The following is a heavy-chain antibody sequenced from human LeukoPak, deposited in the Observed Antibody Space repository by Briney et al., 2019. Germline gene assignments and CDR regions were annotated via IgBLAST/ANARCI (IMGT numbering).Heavy chain of an antibody. V-gene: IGHV3-30*18. CDR2: ISYDGSKK. J-gene: IGHJ6*02. D-gene: IGHD6-6*01. CDR1: GFTFSSYG. Sequence: GVSLRLSCAASGFTFSSYGMHWVRQAPGKGLEWVAVISYDGSKKYYVDSAKGRFTISRDNSKKMVYLEMNSLRVEDTALYYCVKSRGPYSSSSGYGMDVWGQGTTVIVSS. CDR3: VKSRGPYSSSSGYGMDV.